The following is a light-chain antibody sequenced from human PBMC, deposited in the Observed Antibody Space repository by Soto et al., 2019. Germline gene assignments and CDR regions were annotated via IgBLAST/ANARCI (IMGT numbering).Light chain of an antibody. CDR2: GAS. Sequence: EIVLTQSPGTLSLSPGERATLSCWASQSVSSSYLAWYQQKPDQAPRLLIYGASNRVAGIPDRFSGSGSGADFRLTISRLEHEDFAVYYCQQYGSSQTFVQGTKVEIK. J-gene: IGKJ1*01. CDR1: QSVSSSY. V-gene: IGKV3-20*01. CDR3: QQYGSSQT.